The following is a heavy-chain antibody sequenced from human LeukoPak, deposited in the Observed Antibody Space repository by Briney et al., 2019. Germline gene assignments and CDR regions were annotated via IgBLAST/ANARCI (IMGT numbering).Heavy chain of an antibody. CDR3: ALGELLPFDY. CDR1: GHSISNYY. J-gene: IGHJ4*02. CDR2: IYYSGST. V-gene: IGHV4-59*01. Sequence: TSETLSLTCTVSGHSISNYYWSWIRQPPGKGLEWIGYIYYSGSTNYNPSLKSRVTISVDTSKNQFSLKLSSVTAADTAVYYCALGELLPFDYWGQGTLVTVSS. D-gene: IGHD1-26*01.